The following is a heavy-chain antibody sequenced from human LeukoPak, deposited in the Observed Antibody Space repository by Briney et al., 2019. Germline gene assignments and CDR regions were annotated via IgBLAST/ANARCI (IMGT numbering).Heavy chain of an antibody. Sequence: GGSLRLSCAASGXTFSTYAMHWVRQAPGKGLEWVAFISYDGTNKYCADSVKGRFTISRDNSKDTLYLQMNSLRAEDTALYYCAREILTGYAFDIWGQGTMVTVSS. CDR3: AREILTGYAFDI. CDR2: ISYDGTNK. J-gene: IGHJ3*02. D-gene: IGHD7-27*01. V-gene: IGHV3-30-3*01. CDR1: GXTFSTYA.